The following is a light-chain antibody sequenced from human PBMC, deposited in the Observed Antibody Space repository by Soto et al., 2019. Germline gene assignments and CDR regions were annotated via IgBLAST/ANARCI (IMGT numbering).Light chain of an antibody. J-gene: IGKJ1*01. V-gene: IGKV1-5*03. Sequence: DIQMTQSPSTLSGSVGDRVTITCRASQTIRSWLAWYQQKPGQAPKLLIYKASTVKSGVPSRFSGGGSGTEFTLTISSLQPDDFATDYCQHCKSYSDAFGQGTKVDLK. CDR3: QHCKSYSDA. CDR1: QTIRSW. CDR2: KAS.